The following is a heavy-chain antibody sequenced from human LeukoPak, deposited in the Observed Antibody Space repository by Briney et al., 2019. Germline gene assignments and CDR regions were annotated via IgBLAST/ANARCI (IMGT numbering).Heavy chain of an antibody. CDR2: IKANSGGT. CDR3: ARVFSDPFYDSSGYPDY. CDR1: GYTFTDYF. J-gene: IGHJ4*02. D-gene: IGHD3-22*01. Sequence: ASVTVSFKASGYTFTDYFIHWVRQAPGHGLEWMGWIKANSGGTHYAQKFRGRVTMTMDTSISTAYMELRRLRSDDTAVYYCARVFSDPFYDSSGYPDYWGQGTLVTVSS. V-gene: IGHV1-2*02.